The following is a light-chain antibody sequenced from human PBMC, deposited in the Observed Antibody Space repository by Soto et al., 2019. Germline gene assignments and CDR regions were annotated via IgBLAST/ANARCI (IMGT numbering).Light chain of an antibody. J-gene: IGKJ3*01. CDR2: GAS. V-gene: IGKV3-20*01. CDR3: QQYGSSPLFA. CDR1: LSVSSSY. Sequence: EIVLTQSPGTLSLSPGERATLSCRASLSVSSSYLAWYQQKPGQAPRLLIYGASSSATGIPDRFSGSGSGTDFTLTISRLEPEEFPVYYCQQYGSSPLFAFSPGTKVDIK.